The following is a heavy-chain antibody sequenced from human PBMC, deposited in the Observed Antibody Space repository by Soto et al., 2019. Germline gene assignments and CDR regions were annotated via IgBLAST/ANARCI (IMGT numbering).Heavy chain of an antibody. CDR1: GSTFSAYS. D-gene: IGHD2-8*01. CDR2: ITASSATI. V-gene: IGHV3-48*02. J-gene: IGHJ5*02. CDR3: ARDNGMAGSFDP. Sequence: GGSLRLSCAASGSTFSAYSMNWVRQAPGKGLEWVSYITASSATIYYADSVKGRFTISRDNAKNSLYLQMNSLRDEDTAVYYCARDNGMAGSFDPWGQGTVGIVS.